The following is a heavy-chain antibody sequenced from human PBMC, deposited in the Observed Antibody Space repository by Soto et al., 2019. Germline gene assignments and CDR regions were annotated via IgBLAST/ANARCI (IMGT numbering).Heavy chain of an antibody. CDR1: GGAISNSV. J-gene: IGHJ4*02. CDR2: IHPSGGST. Sequence: ASVKVSCKASGGAISNSVISWVRQAPGQGLEWMGIIHPSGGSTTYAQKFLGRVTMTRDTFTSTVFMELSSLRSEDTAVYYCARGGHIAVVTASFDYWGQGTLVTVSS. D-gene: IGHD2-21*02. CDR3: ARGGHIAVVTASFDY. V-gene: IGHV1-46*03.